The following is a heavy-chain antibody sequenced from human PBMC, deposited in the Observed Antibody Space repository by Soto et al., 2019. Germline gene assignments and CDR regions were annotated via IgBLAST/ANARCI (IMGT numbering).Heavy chain of an antibody. CDR1: GGSISGYY. D-gene: IGHD1-1*01. CDR3: ARQGNKGHYYMDV. Sequence: SETLSLTCSVPGGSISGYYWSWIRQPPGKGLEWIAYIYYSGSTSYNPSLKSRVTISLDTSKNQFSLQLSSVTAADTAVYYCARQGNKGHYYMDVWGKGTTVTVSS. V-gene: IGHV4-59*08. CDR2: IYYSGST. J-gene: IGHJ6*03.